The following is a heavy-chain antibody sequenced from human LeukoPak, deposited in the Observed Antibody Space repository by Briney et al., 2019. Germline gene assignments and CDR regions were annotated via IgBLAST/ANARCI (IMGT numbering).Heavy chain of an antibody. Sequence: SGPTLVNPTQTLTLTCTFSGFSLSTSGMRVSWIRQPPGKALEWLARIDWDDDKFYSTSLQTRLTISKDTSKNQVVLTMTNMDPVDTATYYCARDRQSGPFDYWGQGTLVTVSS. V-gene: IGHV2-70*04. CDR3: ARDRQSGPFDY. CDR2: IDWDDDK. CDR1: GFSLSTSGMR. J-gene: IGHJ4*02.